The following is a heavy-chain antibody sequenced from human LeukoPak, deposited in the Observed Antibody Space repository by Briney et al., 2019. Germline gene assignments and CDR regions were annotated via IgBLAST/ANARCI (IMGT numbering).Heavy chain of an antibody. D-gene: IGHD3-22*01. CDR3: ARQGVIVVVTPFDY. V-gene: IGHV4-39*01. CDR2: IYYSGST. Sequence: SETQSLTCTVSGGSISSSTYYWGWIRQPPGKGLEWIGSIYYSGSTYYNPSLKSRVTISVDTSKNQFSLKLSSVTAADTAVYYCARQGVIVVVTPFDYWGQGTLVTVSS. CDR1: GGSISSSTYY. J-gene: IGHJ4*02.